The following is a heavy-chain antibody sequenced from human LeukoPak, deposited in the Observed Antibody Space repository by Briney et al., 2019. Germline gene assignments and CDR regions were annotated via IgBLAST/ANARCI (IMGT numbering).Heavy chain of an antibody. J-gene: IGHJ4*02. Sequence: PSETLSLTCTVSGGSISSSTYYWGWIRQPPGKGLEWIGTTHNSGRTYYNPSLESRVTISVDTSKNQFSLRLTSVTAADTTVYYCARISSSWIFDYWGQGTLVTVSS. CDR3: ARISSSWIFDY. D-gene: IGHD6-13*01. CDR1: GGSISSSTYY. CDR2: THNSGRT. V-gene: IGHV4-39*01.